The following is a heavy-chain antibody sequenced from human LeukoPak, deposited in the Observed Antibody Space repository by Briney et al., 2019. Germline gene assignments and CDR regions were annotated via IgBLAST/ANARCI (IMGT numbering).Heavy chain of an antibody. V-gene: IGHV6-1*01. CDR3: ARDLAVAGTPHFDY. CDR1: GDSVSSNSAA. D-gene: IGHD6-19*01. CDR2: TYYRYKWYN. J-gene: IGHJ4*02. Sequence: QTLSLTCAISGDSVSSNSAAWNWIRQSPSRGLEWLGRTYYRYKWYNDYAISVKSRITISPHTSKNQFSLQLNSVTPEDTAVYFCARDLAVAGTPHFDYWGQGTLVTVSS.